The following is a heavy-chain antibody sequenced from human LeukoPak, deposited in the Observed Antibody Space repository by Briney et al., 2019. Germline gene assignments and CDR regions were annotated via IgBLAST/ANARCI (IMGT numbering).Heavy chain of an antibody. J-gene: IGHJ4*02. V-gene: IGHV3-74*01. Sequence: PGGPLRLSCAASGFTFSSYWMHWVRQAPGKGLVWVSRIKSDGSSTIYADSVKGRFTISRDNAKNTLHLQMNSLRAEDTAVYYCAREGLIVGATKGLDYWGQGTLVTVSS. D-gene: IGHD1-26*01. CDR2: IKSDGSST. CDR1: GFTFSSYW. CDR3: AREGLIVGATKGLDY.